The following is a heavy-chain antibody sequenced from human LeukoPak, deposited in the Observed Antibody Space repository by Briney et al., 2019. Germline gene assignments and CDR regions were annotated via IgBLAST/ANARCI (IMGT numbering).Heavy chain of an antibody. D-gene: IGHD5-12*01. J-gene: IGHJ4*02. CDR3: ARGPPVATALDY. CDR1: GYTFTSYY. CDR2: INPSGGST. V-gene: IGHV1-46*01. Sequence: GASVKVSCKASGYTFTSYYMHWVRQAPGQGLEWMGIINPSGGSTSYAQKFQGRVTMTTDTSTSTAYMELRSLRSDDTAVYYCARGPPVATALDYWGQGTLVTVSS.